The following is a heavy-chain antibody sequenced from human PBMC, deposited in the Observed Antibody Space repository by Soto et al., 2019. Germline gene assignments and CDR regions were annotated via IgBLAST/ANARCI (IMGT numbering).Heavy chain of an antibody. CDR2: ISNDHTI. Sequence: LTLSVAASGVLLTSYHMNSVLQTPGKGLQWLSYISNDHTIFYTDSVKGRFIISRDNAKNSLYLQMNSLRAEDTAVYYCAKESARDSSGPDFDYWGQGTLVTV. J-gene: IGHJ4*01. V-gene: IGHV3-48*03. CDR1: GVLLTSYH. D-gene: IGHD3-22*01. CDR3: AKESARDSSGPDFDY.